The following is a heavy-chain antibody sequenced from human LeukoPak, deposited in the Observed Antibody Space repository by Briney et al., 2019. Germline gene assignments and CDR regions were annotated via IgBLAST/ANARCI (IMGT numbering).Heavy chain of an antibody. J-gene: IGHJ4*02. Sequence: GGSLRLSCAASGFTFSTYAMHWVRQAPGKGLEWVAVISYDGINEYYADSVKGRFTISRDNSKNTLYLQMNSLRAEDTAVYYCAKSGAARFDYWGQGTLVTVSS. CDR3: AKSGAARFDY. V-gene: IGHV3-30*04. CDR2: ISYDGINE. D-gene: IGHD6-6*01. CDR1: GFTFSTYA.